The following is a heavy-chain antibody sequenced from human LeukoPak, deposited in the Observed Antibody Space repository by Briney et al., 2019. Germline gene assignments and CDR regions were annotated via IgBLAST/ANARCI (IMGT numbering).Heavy chain of an antibody. Sequence: SETLSLTCTVSGGSISSYYWSWIRQPPGKGLEWTGYIYYSGSTNYNPSLQSRVTISVDTSKNQFSLRLNSVTAADTAVYYCASFSAAGKPPDYWGQGTLVTVSS. J-gene: IGHJ4*02. CDR2: IYYSGST. CDR3: ASFSAAGKPPDY. CDR1: GGSISSYY. D-gene: IGHD6-13*01. V-gene: IGHV4-59*01.